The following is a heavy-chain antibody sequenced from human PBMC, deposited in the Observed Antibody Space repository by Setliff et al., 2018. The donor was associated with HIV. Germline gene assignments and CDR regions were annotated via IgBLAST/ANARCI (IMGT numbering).Heavy chain of an antibody. CDR3: ARGKGSGWYLRFDY. V-gene: IGHV4-39*07. D-gene: IGHD6-19*01. CDR2: VFYSGST. CDR1: GGSINTNSFY. Sequence: NPSETLSLTCIVSGGSINTNSFYWAWIRQSPGKGLEWLGSVFYSGSTYDNPSLKSRVTISVDTSKNQFSLKLSSVTAADTVVYYCARGKGSGWYLRFDYWGQGTLVTVSS. J-gene: IGHJ4*02.